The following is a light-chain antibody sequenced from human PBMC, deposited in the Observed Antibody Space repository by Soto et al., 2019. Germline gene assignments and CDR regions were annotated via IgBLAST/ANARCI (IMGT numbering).Light chain of an antibody. V-gene: IGLV2-23*01. CDR1: SSDVGRYNL. CDR3: CSYAGSSTFV. CDR2: EGS. Sequence: QSALTKPASVSGSPGQSINLSCTGTSSDVGRYNLVSWYQQHPGKAPKLMIYEGSKRPSGVSNRCSGSKSGNTASLTISGLQAEYEADYYCCSYAGSSTFVFGTGTKLTVL. J-gene: IGLJ1*01.